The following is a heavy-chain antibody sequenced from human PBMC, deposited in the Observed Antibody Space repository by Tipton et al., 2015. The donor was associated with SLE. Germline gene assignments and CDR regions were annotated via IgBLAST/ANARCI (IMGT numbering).Heavy chain of an antibody. D-gene: IGHD3-10*01. J-gene: IGHJ4*02. V-gene: IGHV3-74*01. CDR1: GFTFYRYW. CDR2: IDRDGTIT. CDR3: ARIHYYGSGSRDY. Sequence: SLRLSCAASGFTFYRYWMHWVRQSPGKGLMWVSRIDRDGTITNYADTVKGRFTISRDNAKDTLYLQMNSLRAEDTAVYYCARIHYYGSGSRDYWGQGTLVTVSS.